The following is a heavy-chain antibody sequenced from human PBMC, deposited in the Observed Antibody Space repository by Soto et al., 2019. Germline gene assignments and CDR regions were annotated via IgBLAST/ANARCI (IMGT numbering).Heavy chain of an antibody. CDR2: ISYDGSNK. J-gene: IGHJ6*02. V-gene: IGHV3-30*03. CDR1: GFTFSSYG. CDR3: ATGAYFRGVDLGGMDV. D-gene: IGHD3-10*02. Sequence: TGGSLRLSCAASGFTFSSYGMHWVRQAPGKGLEWVAVISYDGSNKYYADSVKGRFTISRDNSKNTLYLQMNSLRAEDTAVYYCATGAYFRGVDLGGMDVWGQGTTVTVSS.